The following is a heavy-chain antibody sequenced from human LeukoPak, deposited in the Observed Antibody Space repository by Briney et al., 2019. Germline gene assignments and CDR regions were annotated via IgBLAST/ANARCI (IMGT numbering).Heavy chain of an antibody. V-gene: IGHV1-18*01. CDR3: ARVGAMTTVPYYFDY. Sequence: GASVKVSCKASGYTFTSYGISWVRQAPGQGLEWMGWISAYNGNTNYAQKLQGRVTMTTDTSTSTAYMELRSLRSDDTAVYYCARVGAMTTVPYYFDYWGQGILVTVSS. CDR2: ISAYNGNT. J-gene: IGHJ4*02. CDR1: GYTFTSYG. D-gene: IGHD4-17*01.